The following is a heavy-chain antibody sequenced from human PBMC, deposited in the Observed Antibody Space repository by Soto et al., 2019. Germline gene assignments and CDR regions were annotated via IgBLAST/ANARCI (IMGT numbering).Heavy chain of an antibody. D-gene: IGHD3-10*01. Sequence: VQLLESGGDLVQPGGSLRLSCAASGFTFSSYGMHWVRQAPGKGLEWVAVISYDGSNKYYADSVKGRFTISRDSSKNTLYLEMNSLRPEDTAVYYCAKGEYYYGSGSPYYGMDVWGQGTTVTVSS. V-gene: IGHV3-30*18. J-gene: IGHJ6*02. CDR3: AKGEYYYGSGSPYYGMDV. CDR2: ISYDGSNK. CDR1: GFTFSSYG.